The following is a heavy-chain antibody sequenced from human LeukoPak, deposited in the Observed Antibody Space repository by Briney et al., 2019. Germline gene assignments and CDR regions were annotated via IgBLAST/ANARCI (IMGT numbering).Heavy chain of an antibody. Sequence: PGGSLRLSCAASGFTFSTHAMNWVRQAPGKGLEWVSGISGSGGSTYYADSVKGRFTISRDNSKNTLYLQMITLRAEDTAVYYCAKDAMAVAGNVNWFDSWGQGTLVTVSS. V-gene: IGHV3-23*01. J-gene: IGHJ5*01. D-gene: IGHD6-19*01. CDR2: ISGSGGST. CDR3: AKDAMAVAGNVNWFDS. CDR1: GFTFSTHA.